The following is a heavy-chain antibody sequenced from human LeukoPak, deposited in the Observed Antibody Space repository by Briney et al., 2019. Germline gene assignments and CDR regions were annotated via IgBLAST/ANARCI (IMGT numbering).Heavy chain of an antibody. D-gene: IGHD7-27*01. CDR2: ISSSGGTI. Sequence: GGSLRLSCAASGFTFSDSYMSWIRQVPGKGLEWRSYISSSGGTIYYADSVKGRFTISRDNAKNSLYLQMNSLRAEDTAVYYCATEGGDWGEGYFDYWGQGTLVTVSS. V-gene: IGHV3-11*01. CDR3: ATEGGDWGEGYFDY. CDR1: GFTFSDSY. J-gene: IGHJ4*02.